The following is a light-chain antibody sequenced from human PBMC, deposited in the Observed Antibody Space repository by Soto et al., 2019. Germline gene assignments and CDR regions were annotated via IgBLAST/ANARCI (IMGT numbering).Light chain of an antibody. CDR3: CSYAITYSL. J-gene: IGLJ2*01. Sequence: QPVLTQPRSVSGSPGQSVTISCTGTSSDVGAYNYVSWYQQNPGKAPKLLIYDVTKRPSGVPDRFSGSKSGNTASLTISGLQAEDEADYYCCSYAITYSLFGGGTKVTVL. CDR1: SSDVGAYNY. V-gene: IGLV2-11*01. CDR2: DVT.